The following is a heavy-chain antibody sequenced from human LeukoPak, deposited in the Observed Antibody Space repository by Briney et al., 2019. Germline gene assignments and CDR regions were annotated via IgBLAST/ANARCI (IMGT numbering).Heavy chain of an antibody. CDR2: IDHRGDT. Sequence: SETLSLTCAVYGGSFSRYYWSWIRQSPGKGLEWIAEIDHRGDTNYNPSVKSRVAISVDTSKNQFSLKVRSLTAADTAVYYCARGATISETGYFDFWGQGTLVTVSS. V-gene: IGHV4-34*01. J-gene: IGHJ4*03. D-gene: IGHD5-24*01. CDR1: GGSFSRYY. CDR3: ARGATISETGYFDF.